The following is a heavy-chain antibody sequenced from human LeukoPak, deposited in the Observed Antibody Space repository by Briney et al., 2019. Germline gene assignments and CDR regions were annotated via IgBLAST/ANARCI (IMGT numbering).Heavy chain of an antibody. CDR3: AKAHGDIVVVPAAIYFQH. CDR2: ASYDGGNK. J-gene: IGHJ1*01. CDR1: GFALSMYT. V-gene: IGHV3-30-3*01. D-gene: IGHD2-2*01. Sequence: PGRSLRLSCVASGFALSMYTLHWVRQAPGKGLECVAVASYDGGNKYYADSVKGRFTISRDNSKNTLYLQMNSLRAEDTAVYYCAKAHGDIVVVPAAIYFQHWGQGTLVTVSS.